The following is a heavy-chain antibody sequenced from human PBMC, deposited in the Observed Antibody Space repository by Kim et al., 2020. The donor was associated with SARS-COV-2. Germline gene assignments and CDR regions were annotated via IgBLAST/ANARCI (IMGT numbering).Heavy chain of an antibody. Sequence: GGSLRLSCAASGFTLNSYTVNWVRQAPGKGLEWVASIRIPENYIYYADSVKGRFTISRDSPKNSMSLQMNSLRVEDSAVYYCAGAVLDMASILAFDVWGQGAMVTVSS. V-gene: IGHV3-21*01. CDR2: IRIPENYI. CDR1: GFTLNSYT. D-gene: IGHD3-9*01. J-gene: IGHJ3*01. CDR3: AGAVLDMASILAFDV.